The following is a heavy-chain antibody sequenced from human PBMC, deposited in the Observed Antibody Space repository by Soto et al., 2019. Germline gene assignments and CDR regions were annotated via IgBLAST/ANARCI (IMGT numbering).Heavy chain of an antibody. CDR1: GFTFGDYA. V-gene: IGHV3-49*03. CDR2: IRSKAYGGTT. D-gene: IGHD3-3*01. Sequence: GGSLRLSCTASGFTFGDYAMSWFRQAPGKGLEWVGFIRSKAYGGTTEYAASVKGRFTISRDDSKSIAYLQMNSLKTEDTAVYYCTRFARLTIIGVAPFDYWGQGTLVTVSS. CDR3: TRFARLTIIGVAPFDY. J-gene: IGHJ4*02.